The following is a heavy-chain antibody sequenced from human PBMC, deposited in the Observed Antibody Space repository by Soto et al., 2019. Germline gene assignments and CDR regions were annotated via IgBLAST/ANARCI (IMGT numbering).Heavy chain of an antibody. Sequence: SETLSLTCTVSGGSISSSSYYWGWIRQPPGKGPEWIGSIYYSGSTYYNPSLKSRVTISVDTSKNQFSLKLSSVTAADTAVYYCARAAGWFDPWGQGTLVTVSS. J-gene: IGHJ5*02. CDR1: GGSISSSSYY. D-gene: IGHD6-13*01. CDR3: ARAAGWFDP. CDR2: IYYSGST. V-gene: IGHV4-39*01.